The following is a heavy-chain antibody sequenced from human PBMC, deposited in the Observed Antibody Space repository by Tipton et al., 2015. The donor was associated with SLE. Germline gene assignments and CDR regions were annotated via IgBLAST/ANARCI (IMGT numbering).Heavy chain of an antibody. D-gene: IGHD3-16*02. CDR3: ARDRGDNIWGTYLTAS. Sequence: SLRLSCAASGFTFSDYYMSWIRQAPGKGLEWVSYISSRGSSKYYADSVRGRFTISRDNAKNSLFLQMNSLRAEDTAVYYCARDRGDNIWGTYLTASWGQGTLVTVPP. CDR1: GFTFSDYY. J-gene: IGHJ5*02. V-gene: IGHV3-11*01. CDR2: ISSRGSSK.